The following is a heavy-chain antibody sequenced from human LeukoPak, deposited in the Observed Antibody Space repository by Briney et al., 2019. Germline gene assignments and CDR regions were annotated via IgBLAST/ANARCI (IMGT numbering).Heavy chain of an antibody. CDR2: IYHSGNK. J-gene: IGHJ4*02. Sequence: SETLSLTCTVSGYSIDNGYYWGWIRQPPGKGLEWIGSIYHSGNKYYNPSLKSRVTISVDTSKNQFSLKLTSVTAADTAMYYCARIETEGSSWYGVHYFDYWGRGTQVTVSS. V-gene: IGHV4-38-2*02. CDR1: GYSIDNGYY. D-gene: IGHD6-13*01. CDR3: ARIETEGSSWYGVHYFDY.